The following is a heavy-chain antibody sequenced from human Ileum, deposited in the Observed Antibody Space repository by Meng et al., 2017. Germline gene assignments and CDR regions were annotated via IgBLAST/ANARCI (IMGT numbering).Heavy chain of an antibody. CDR3: ARDAYGSIDY. Sequence: GESLKISCAASGFTFSRSWMFWVRQVPGKGLMWVSRIESDGITTGYADSVKGRFTVSRDNAQNTVYLQMNSLRAEDTAIYYCARDAYGSIDYWGQGTRVTVSS. J-gene: IGHJ4*02. V-gene: IGHV3-74*01. CDR2: IESDGITT. D-gene: IGHD3-10*01. CDR1: GFTFSRSW.